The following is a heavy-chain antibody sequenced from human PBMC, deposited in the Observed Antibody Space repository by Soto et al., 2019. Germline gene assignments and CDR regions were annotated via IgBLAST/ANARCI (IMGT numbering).Heavy chain of an antibody. CDR3: ARTYYYDSSGYYYHY. V-gene: IGHV4-4*02. Sequence: PSETLSLTCAVSGGSISSSNWWSWVRQPPGKGLEWIGEIYHSGSTNYNPSLKSRVTISVDKSKNQFSLKLSSVTAADTAVYYCARTYYYDSSGYYYHYWGQGTLVTVSS. J-gene: IGHJ4*02. D-gene: IGHD3-22*01. CDR1: GGSISSSNW. CDR2: IYHSGST.